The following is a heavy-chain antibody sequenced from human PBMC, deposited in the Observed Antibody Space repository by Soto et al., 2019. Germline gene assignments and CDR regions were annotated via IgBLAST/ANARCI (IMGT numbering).Heavy chain of an antibody. CDR2: INPSGGST. CDR3: ARPGVGKDPFDY. J-gene: IGHJ4*02. Sequence: ASVKVSCKASGYTFTSYYMHWVRQAPGQGLEWMGIINPSGGSTSYAQKFQGRVTMTRDTSTSTVYMELSSLRSEDMAVYYCARPGVGKDPFDYWGQGTLVTVSS. D-gene: IGHD3-3*01. CDR1: GYTFTSYY. V-gene: IGHV1-46*03.